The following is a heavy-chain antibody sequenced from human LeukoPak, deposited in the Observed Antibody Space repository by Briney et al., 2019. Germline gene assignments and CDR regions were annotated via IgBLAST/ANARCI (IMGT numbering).Heavy chain of an antibody. J-gene: IGHJ5*02. V-gene: IGHV4-34*01. CDR3: ASFADFWSGSHPNWFDP. Sequence: SETLSLTCAVYGGSFSGYYWSWIRQPPGKGLEWIGEINQSGSTNYNPSLKSRVTISVDTSKNQFSLKLSSVTAADTAVYYCASFADFWSGSHPNWFDPWGQGTLVTVSS. D-gene: IGHD3-3*01. CDR2: INQSGST. CDR1: GGSFSGYY.